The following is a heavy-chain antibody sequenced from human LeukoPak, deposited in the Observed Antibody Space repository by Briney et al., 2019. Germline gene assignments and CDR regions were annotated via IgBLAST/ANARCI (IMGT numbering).Heavy chain of an antibody. D-gene: IGHD2-2*01. CDR3: AKDIVVVPAAIGYYYYYGMDV. CDR1: GFTFSSYG. Sequence: GGSLGLSCAASGFTFSSYGMHWVRQAPGKGLEWVAVIWYDGSNKYYADSVKGRFTISRDNSKNTLYLQMNSLRAEDTAVYYCAKDIVVVPAAIGYYYYYGMDVWGQGTTVTVSS. CDR2: IWYDGSNK. J-gene: IGHJ6*02. V-gene: IGHV3-33*06.